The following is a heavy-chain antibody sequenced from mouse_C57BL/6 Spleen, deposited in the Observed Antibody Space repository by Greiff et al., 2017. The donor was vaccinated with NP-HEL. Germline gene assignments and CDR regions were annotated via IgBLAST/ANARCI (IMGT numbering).Heavy chain of an antibody. CDR1: GYSITSGYY. CDR2: ISYDGSN. CDR3: ARGGSYYYGSSNLYFDY. D-gene: IGHD1-1*01. Sequence: EVQLQQSGPGLVKPSQSLSLTCSVTGYSITSGYYWNWIRQFPGNKLEWMGYISYDGSNNYNPSLKNRISITRDTSKNQFFLKLNSVTTEDTATYYCARGGSYYYGSSNLYFDYWGQGTTLTVSS. V-gene: IGHV3-6*01. J-gene: IGHJ2*01.